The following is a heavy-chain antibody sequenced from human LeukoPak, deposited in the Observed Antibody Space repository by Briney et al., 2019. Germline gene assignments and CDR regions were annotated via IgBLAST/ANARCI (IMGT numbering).Heavy chain of an antibody. Sequence: PSQTLSLTCTVSGGSISIGGYYWSWIRQHPGKGLEWIGYIYYSGSTYYNPSLKSRVTISVDTSKNQFSLKLSSVTAADTAVYYCARDRCSGGSCYGVLADYYYGMDVWGQGTTVTVSS. CDR2: IYYSGST. CDR1: GGSISIGGYY. J-gene: IGHJ6*02. CDR3: ARDRCSGGSCYGVLADYYYGMDV. V-gene: IGHV4-31*03. D-gene: IGHD2-15*01.